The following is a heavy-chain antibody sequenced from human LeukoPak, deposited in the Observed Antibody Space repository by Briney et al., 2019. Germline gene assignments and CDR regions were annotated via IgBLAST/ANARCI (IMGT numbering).Heavy chain of an antibody. D-gene: IGHD5-24*01. CDR3: TRTSLSGDGYKVGYFDY. V-gene: IGHV3-53*01. CDR1: GFTVSSNY. J-gene: IGHJ4*02. CDR2: IYSSGST. Sequence: GGSLRLSCAASGFTVSSNYMSWVRQAPGKGLEWVSLIYSSGSTYYADSVKGRFTISRDNSKNTLFLQMNSLTAEDTAMYYCTRTSLSGDGYKVGYFDYWGQGTLVTVSS.